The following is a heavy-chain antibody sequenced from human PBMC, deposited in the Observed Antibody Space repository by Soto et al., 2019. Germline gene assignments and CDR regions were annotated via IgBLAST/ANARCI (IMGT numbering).Heavy chain of an antibody. CDR3: ARQRGTHYYYYMDV. D-gene: IGHD1-1*01. V-gene: IGHV4-39*01. CDR1: GGSISSSSYY. Sequence: LSLTCTVSGGSISSSSYYWGWIRQPPGKGLEWIGSIYYSGSTYYNPSLKSRVTISVDTSKNQFSLKLSSVTAADTAVYYCARQRGTHYYYYMDVWGKGTTVTVSS. CDR2: IYYSGST. J-gene: IGHJ6*03.